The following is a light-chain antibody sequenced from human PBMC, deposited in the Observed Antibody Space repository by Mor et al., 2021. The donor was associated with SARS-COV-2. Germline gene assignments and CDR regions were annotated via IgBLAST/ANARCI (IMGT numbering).Light chain of an antibody. CDR1: QSVDTK. Sequence: ATLSVSLGERVTLSCRASQSVDTKTAWYQQKPGQAPRLLIYDASTRATGIPARFSGSGSGTEFTLTISSLQSEDFAVYSCQQYYDWPPMYTFGQGT. J-gene: IGKJ2*01. V-gene: IGKV3-15*01. CDR3: QQYYDWPPMYT. CDR2: DAS.